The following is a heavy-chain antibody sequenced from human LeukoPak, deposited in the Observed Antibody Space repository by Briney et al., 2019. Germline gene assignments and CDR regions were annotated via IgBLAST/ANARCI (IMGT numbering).Heavy chain of an antibody. CDR1: GFTFSSYG. V-gene: IGHV3-33*05. J-gene: IGHJ4*02. Sequence: TGGSLRLSCAASGFTFSSYGMHWVRQAPGKGLEWVAVISYDGSIENYQDSVKGRFTISRDNSKNTVYLQMNSLRVEDTAVYYCAKEKSSGYADSWGQGTLVTVSS. D-gene: IGHD3-22*01. CDR3: AKEKSSGYADS. CDR2: ISYDGSIE.